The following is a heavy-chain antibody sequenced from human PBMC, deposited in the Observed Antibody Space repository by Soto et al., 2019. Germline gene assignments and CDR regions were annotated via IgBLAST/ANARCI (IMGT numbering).Heavy chain of an antibody. CDR3: AREGGSQPYYDILTGQDGQAFDY. D-gene: IGHD3-9*01. CDR2: IIPIFGTA. J-gene: IGHJ4*02. Sequence: ASVKVSCKASGGTFSSYAISWVRQAPGQGLEWMGGIIPIFGTANYAQKFQGRVTITADESTSTAYMELSSLRSEDTAVYYCAREGGSQPYYDILTGQDGQAFDYWGQGTLVTVSS. V-gene: IGHV1-69*13. CDR1: GGTFSSYA.